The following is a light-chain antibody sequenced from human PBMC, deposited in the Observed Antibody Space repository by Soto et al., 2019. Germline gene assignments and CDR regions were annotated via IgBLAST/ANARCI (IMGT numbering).Light chain of an antibody. V-gene: IGKV1-27*01. CDR2: AAS. J-gene: IGKJ1*01. Sequence: DIQMTQSPSSLSASVGDRVTITCRASQGIGNYLAWYQQKPGKVPKLLIYAASTLQSGVPSRFSGSGSGTDFTLIISSLQPEDVETYYCQKYNSNPRTFGQGTKVEIK. CDR3: QKYNSNPRT. CDR1: QGIGNY.